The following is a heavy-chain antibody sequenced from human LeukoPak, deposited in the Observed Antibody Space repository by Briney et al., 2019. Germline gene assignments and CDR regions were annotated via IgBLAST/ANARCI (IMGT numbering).Heavy chain of an antibody. J-gene: IGHJ4*02. CDR3: TRAPYYSGSGSFPAIDY. CDR2: INPIFGTT. V-gene: IGHV1-69*06. Sequence: GSSVKVSCKASGVTFSRFTISWVRQAPGQGLEWMGGINPIFGTTNYAQKFQGRVTITADKSTSTAYMELSSLRSEDTAVYYCTRAPYYSGSGSFPAIDYWGQGTLVTVSS. CDR1: GVTFSRFT. D-gene: IGHD3-10*01.